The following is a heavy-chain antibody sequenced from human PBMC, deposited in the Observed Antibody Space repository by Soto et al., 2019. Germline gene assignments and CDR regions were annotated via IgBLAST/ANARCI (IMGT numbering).Heavy chain of an antibody. CDR3: ARAYCGGDCYSDY. D-gene: IGHD2-21*02. V-gene: IGHV1-2*04. Sequence: SVKVSCKASGYTFTGYYMHWVRQAPGQGLEWMGWINPNSGGTNYAQKFQGWVTMTRDTSISTAYMELSRLRSDDTAVYYCARAYCGGDCYSDYWGQGTLVTVSS. CDR1: GYTFTGYY. CDR2: INPNSGGT. J-gene: IGHJ4*02.